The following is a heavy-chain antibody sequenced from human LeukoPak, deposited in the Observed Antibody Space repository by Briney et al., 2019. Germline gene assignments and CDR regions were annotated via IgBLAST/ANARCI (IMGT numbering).Heavy chain of an antibody. CDR3: ARDLTIAVAGTGFDY. J-gene: IGHJ4*02. Sequence: ASVKVSCKASGYTFTSYYMHWVRQAPGQGLEWMGIINPSGGSTSYAQKFQGRVTMTRDTSTSTVYMELSSLRSEDTAVYHCARDLTIAVAGTGFDYWGQGTLVTVSS. V-gene: IGHV1-46*01. CDR2: INPSGGST. D-gene: IGHD6-19*01. CDR1: GYTFTSYY.